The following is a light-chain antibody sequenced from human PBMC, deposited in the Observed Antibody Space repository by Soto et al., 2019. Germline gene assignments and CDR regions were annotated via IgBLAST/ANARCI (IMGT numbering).Light chain of an antibody. CDR1: QSISSW. CDR3: QQYNAFSLT. Sequence: IQMNQSPSTLAASLGNKITITCPASQSISSWLAWYQQKPGKAPNLLIYEASILQSGVPSRFSGSGSGTEFTLTISSLQPDDFGTYYCQQYNAFSLTFGQGTRVE. J-gene: IGKJ5*01. CDR2: EAS. V-gene: IGKV1-5*01.